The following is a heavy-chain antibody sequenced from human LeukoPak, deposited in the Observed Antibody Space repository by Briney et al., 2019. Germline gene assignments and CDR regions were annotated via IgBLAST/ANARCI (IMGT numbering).Heavy chain of an antibody. Sequence: GGSLRLSCAASGFNFNSHWMSWLRQAPGEGLECVAIIKQDGSEISFADSVKGRFTISRDNAKSSLYLQMNSLRGEDTAVYYCARARYGSGGYFFDFWGQGTLVTVSS. J-gene: IGHJ4*02. CDR1: GFNFNSHW. CDR2: IKQDGSEI. V-gene: IGHV3-7*04. D-gene: IGHD3-10*01. CDR3: ARARYGSGGYFFDF.